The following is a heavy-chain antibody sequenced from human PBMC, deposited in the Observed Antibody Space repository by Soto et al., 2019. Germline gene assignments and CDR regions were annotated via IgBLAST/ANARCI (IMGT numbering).Heavy chain of an antibody. CDR3: ARDWMVRGVMQDYYGMDV. J-gene: IGHJ6*02. V-gene: IGHV1-69*01. Sequence: QVQLVQSGAEVKKPGSSVKVSCKASGGTFSSYAISWVRQAPGQGLEWMGGIIPIFGTANYAQKFQGRVTSTADESTSTAYMELSSLRSEDTAVYYCARDWMVRGVMQDYYGMDVWGQGTTVTVSS. CDR1: GGTFSSYA. CDR2: IIPIFGTA. D-gene: IGHD3-10*01.